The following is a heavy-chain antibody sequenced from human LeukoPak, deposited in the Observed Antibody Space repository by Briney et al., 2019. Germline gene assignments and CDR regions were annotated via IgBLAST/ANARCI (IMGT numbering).Heavy chain of an antibody. CDR1: NGSISSSNW. CDR2: INLSGST. D-gene: IGHD3-10*01. J-gene: IGHJ4*02. CDR3: ARVSLVRGAPDYYFDY. V-gene: IGHV4-4*02. Sequence: PSETLSLTCVVCNGSISSSNWWSWVRPPPGKGLEWIGEINLSGSTNYNPSLKSRVTISVDTSKNQFSLKLSSVTAADTAVYYCARVSLVRGAPDYYFDYWGQGTLVTVSS.